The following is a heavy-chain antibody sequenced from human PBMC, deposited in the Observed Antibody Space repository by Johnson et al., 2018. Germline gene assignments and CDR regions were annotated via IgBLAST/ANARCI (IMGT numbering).Heavy chain of an antibody. Sequence: QVQLVQSGAEVKQPGASVRISCKASGYMFTNYYMHWVRQAPGQGLELMGFINPSGGTTSYAPKFQDRLTITRDTSTSTAYMELSSLGSEDTAVYYCARSAYYYHTGYFQHWGQGTLVTVSS. CDR3: ARSAYYYHTGYFQH. CDR2: INPSGGTT. CDR1: GYMFTNYY. V-gene: IGHV1-46*01. J-gene: IGHJ1*01. D-gene: IGHD3-22*01.